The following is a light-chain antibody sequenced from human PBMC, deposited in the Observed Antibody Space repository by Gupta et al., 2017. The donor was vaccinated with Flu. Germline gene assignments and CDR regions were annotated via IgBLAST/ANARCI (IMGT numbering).Light chain of an antibody. CDR1: SSDVGGYDY. J-gene: IGLJ2*01. CDR3: SSYRKSDTVVV. Sequence: IAISCTGTSSDVGGYDYVLWYQQHPGKTPEFVIFEVNRRPSGISDRFSGSKSGHTASLTISGLLAEEEAFYSCSSYRKSDTVVVFGGGTKLTVL. CDR2: EVN. V-gene: IGLV2-14*01.